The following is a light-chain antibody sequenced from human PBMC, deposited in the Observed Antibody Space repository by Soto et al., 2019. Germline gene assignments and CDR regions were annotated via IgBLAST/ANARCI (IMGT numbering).Light chain of an antibody. J-gene: IGKJ1*01. CDR3: QQYNNWPHT. CDR2: GAS. Sequence: EIVVTQSPATLSVSQGERATLSCRASHSVSSNLAWYQQKPGQAPRLLIYGASTRATGIPARFSGSGSGTEFTLTISSLQSEDFAVYYCQQYNNWPHTFGQGTKVDIK. CDR1: HSVSSN. V-gene: IGKV3-15*01.